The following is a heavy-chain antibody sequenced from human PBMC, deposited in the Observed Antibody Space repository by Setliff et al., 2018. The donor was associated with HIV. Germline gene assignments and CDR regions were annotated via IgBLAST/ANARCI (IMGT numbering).Heavy chain of an antibody. CDR3: ARTPNDILTGYIPYYYYYGMDV. V-gene: IGHV1-8*03. CDR1: GYTFTSYD. D-gene: IGHD3-9*01. J-gene: IGHJ6*02. CDR2: MNPNSGNT. Sequence: ASVKVSCKASGYTFTSYDINWVRQATGQGLEWMGWMNPNSGNTGYAQKFQGRVTITRNTSISTAYMALSSLRSEDTAVYYCARTPNDILTGYIPYYYYYGMDVWGQGTTVTVSS.